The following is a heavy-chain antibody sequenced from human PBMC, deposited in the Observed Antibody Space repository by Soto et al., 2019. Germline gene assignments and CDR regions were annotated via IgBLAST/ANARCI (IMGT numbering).Heavy chain of an antibody. CDR3: ARAGVLHLGELSFLGY. Sequence: GGSLRLSCAASGFTFSDYYMSWIRQAPGKGLEWVSYISSSGSTIYYADSVKGRFTISRDNAKNSLYLQMNSLRAEDTAVYYCARAGVLHLGELSFLGYWGQGTLVTVSS. CDR1: GFTFSDYY. J-gene: IGHJ4*02. CDR2: ISSSGSTI. V-gene: IGHV3-11*01. D-gene: IGHD3-16*02.